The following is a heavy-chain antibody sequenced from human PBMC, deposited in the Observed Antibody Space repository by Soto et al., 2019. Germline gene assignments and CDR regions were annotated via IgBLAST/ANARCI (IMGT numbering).Heavy chain of an antibody. D-gene: IGHD2-15*01. V-gene: IGHV3-33*01. CDR3: SRDGCDGGSCPFY. CDR1: GFTFTTYG. J-gene: IGHJ4*01. Sequence: QGQLVESGGDVVQPGTSLRLSCAASGFTFTTYGFHWVRQAPGKGLEWVAVIWHDGSKKLYADSVKGRFTIARDNSRSTIYLQMDNLRAEDTGVYYCSRDGCDGGSCPFYWGPGTLVTVSS. CDR2: IWHDGSKK.